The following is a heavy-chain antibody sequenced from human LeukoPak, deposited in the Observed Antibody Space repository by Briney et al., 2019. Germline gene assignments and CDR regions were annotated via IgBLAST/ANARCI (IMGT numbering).Heavy chain of an antibody. V-gene: IGHV3-53*01. J-gene: IGHJ4*02. D-gene: IGHD3-10*01. CDR3: AAKYYYGSGSYPTG. CDR1: GFTVSSNY. Sequence: GGSLRLSCVASGFTVSSNYMSWVRQAPGKGLEWVSVIYSGGSTCDADSVKGRFTISSDNSKNTLYLQLTSLRAEDTPVYCCAAKYYYGSGSYPTGWGQGTLVTVSS. CDR2: IYSGGST.